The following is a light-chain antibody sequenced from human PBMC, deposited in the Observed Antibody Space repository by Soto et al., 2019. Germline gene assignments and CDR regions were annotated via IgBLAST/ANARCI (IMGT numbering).Light chain of an antibody. CDR1: QSISSW. V-gene: IGKV1-5*03. CDR3: QQYSSYST. Sequence: DIQMTQSPSTLSASVGDRVTITCRASQSISSWVAWYQQKPGKAPRLLIYKASSLQRGVPSRFSGSGSGTEFTLTISSLQPGDFATYYCQQYSSYSTCGQGTKVEIK. J-gene: IGKJ1*01. CDR2: KAS.